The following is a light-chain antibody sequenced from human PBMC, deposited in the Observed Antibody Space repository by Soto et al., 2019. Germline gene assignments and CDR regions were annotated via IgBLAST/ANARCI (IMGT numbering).Light chain of an antibody. CDR2: GAS. CDR3: QQYDSSTRT. Sequence: EIVLTQSPGTLSLSPGERATLSCRASQSFSSNFLAWYQQKPGQTPRLLIYGASNRATGIPDRFSGSGSGTDFTLTISRLEPEDFAVYYCQQYDSSTRTFGQGTKVEIK. J-gene: IGKJ1*01. CDR1: QSFSSNF. V-gene: IGKV3-20*01.